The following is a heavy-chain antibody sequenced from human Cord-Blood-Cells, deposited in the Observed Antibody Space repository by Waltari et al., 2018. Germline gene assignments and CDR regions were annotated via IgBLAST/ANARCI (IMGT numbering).Heavy chain of an antibody. D-gene: IGHD6-6*01. CDR3: ASPGAARPYWYFDL. V-gene: IGHV3-53*02. J-gene: IGHJ2*01. Sequence: EVQLVETGGGLIQPGGSLRLSCAASGFTVSSNYMSWVRQAPGKGVEWGSVVYNGDSRYHADSVKGRFTITRDNSKNPLYLQMNIRRAEDTAVYYCASPGAARPYWYFDLWGRGTLVTVSS. CDR1: GFTVSSNY. CDR2: VYNGDSR.